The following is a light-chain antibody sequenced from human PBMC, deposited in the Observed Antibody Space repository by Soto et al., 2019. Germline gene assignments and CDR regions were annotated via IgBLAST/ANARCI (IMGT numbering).Light chain of an antibody. CDR1: QGIGTW. Sequence: DIQMTQSPSSVSASVGDRVTITCRASQGIGTWLAWYQQKPGKAPELLIYDASRLQSGVPSRFSGSASGTEFTLPISSLQPEDFATYYCQQANRFPPTFGQGTKLEI. CDR3: QQANRFPPT. J-gene: IGKJ2*01. V-gene: IGKV1-12*01. CDR2: DAS.